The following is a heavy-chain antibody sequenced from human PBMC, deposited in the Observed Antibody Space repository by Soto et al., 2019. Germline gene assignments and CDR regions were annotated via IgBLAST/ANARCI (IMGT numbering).Heavy chain of an antibody. D-gene: IGHD3-10*01. CDR3: ARFGSAPYYYYGVDV. Sequence: QVQLVQSEPEVRKPGASVKVSCKASGYIFTNYDITWVRQAPGQGLEWMGWVSGYNGNTKYAQKFQDRVTMTTDTSARTVYMERRSLRSDDTAVYYCARFGSAPYYYYGVDVWGQGTTVFVSS. J-gene: IGHJ6*02. CDR1: GYIFTNYD. CDR2: VSGYNGNT. V-gene: IGHV1-18*01.